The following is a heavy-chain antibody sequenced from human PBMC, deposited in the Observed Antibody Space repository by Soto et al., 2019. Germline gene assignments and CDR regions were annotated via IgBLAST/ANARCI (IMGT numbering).Heavy chain of an antibody. Sequence: QPGGSLRLSCAASGFTFSSYGMHWVRQAPGKGLEWVAVISYDGSNKYYADSVKGRFTISRDNSKNTLYLQMNSLRAEDTAVYYCAKYYGVRGDAFDIWGQGTMVTVSS. V-gene: IGHV3-30*18. CDR2: ISYDGSNK. CDR3: AKYYGVRGDAFDI. D-gene: IGHD4-17*01. CDR1: GFTFSSYG. J-gene: IGHJ3*02.